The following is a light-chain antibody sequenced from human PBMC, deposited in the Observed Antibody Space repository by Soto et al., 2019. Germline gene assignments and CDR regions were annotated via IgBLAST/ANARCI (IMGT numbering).Light chain of an antibody. Sequence: DIQMTQSPSTLSASVGDRVTITCRASQSISSWLAWYQQKPGKAPDLLIYKASSLESGVPSRFSGSGSGTEFTLTISSLQPDDFANYYCQQYHTYSRTFGQGTKVEIK. CDR2: KAS. CDR1: QSISSW. V-gene: IGKV1-5*03. J-gene: IGKJ1*01. CDR3: QQYHTYSRT.